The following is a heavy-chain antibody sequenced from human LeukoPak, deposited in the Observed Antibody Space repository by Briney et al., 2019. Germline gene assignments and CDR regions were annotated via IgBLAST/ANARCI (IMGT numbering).Heavy chain of an antibody. CDR1: GFTFSSYA. CDR3: AKCFGLWFGELFSFDY. CDR2: ISGSGGST. J-gene: IGHJ4*02. Sequence: GGSLRLSCAASGFTFSSYAMSWVRQAPGKGLEWVSAISGSGGSTYYADSVRGRFTISRDNSKNTLNLQMNSLRAEDTAVYYCAKCFGLWFGELFSFDYWGQGTLVTVSS. V-gene: IGHV3-23*01. D-gene: IGHD3-10*01.